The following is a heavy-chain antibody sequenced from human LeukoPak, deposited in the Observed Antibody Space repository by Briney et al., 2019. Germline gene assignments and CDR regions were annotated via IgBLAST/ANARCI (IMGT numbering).Heavy chain of an antibody. CDR1: GGSISSYY. CDR2: IYYSGST. D-gene: IGHD3-22*01. Sequence: SETLSLTCTVSGGSISSYYWSWIRQPPGKGLEWIGYIYYSGSTNYNPSLKSRVTISVDTSKNQFSLKLSSVTAADTAVYYCARVRGSSGYYYVGYWGQGALVTVSS. CDR3: ARVRGSSGYYYVGY. J-gene: IGHJ4*02. V-gene: IGHV4-59*01.